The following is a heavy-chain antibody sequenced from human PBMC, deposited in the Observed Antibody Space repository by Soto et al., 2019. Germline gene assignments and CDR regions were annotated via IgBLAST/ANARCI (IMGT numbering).Heavy chain of an antibody. Sequence: LRLSCAASRFTFSSYAMSWVRQAPGKGLEWVSGISGSGDSTYYAGSVKGRFTISRDNSKNTLYLQMSSLRVEDTAVYYCAKGDCSSIICYENDYWGQGTLVTVSS. CDR3: AKGDCSSIICYENDY. J-gene: IGHJ4*02. CDR2: ISGSGDST. D-gene: IGHD2-2*01. V-gene: IGHV3-23*01. CDR1: RFTFSSYA.